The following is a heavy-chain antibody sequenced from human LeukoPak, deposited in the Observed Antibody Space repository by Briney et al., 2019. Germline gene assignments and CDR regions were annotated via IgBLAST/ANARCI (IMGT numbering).Heavy chain of an antibody. CDR3: ARNSGSYYFDY. CDR2: IYYSGST. Sequence: SETLSLTCTFSGGSISSGGYYWSWIRQHPGKGLEWIGYIYYSGSTYYNPSLKSRVTISVDTSKNQFSLKLSSVTAADTAVYYCARNSGSYYFDYWGQGTLVTVSS. CDR1: GGSISSGGYY. V-gene: IGHV4-31*03. J-gene: IGHJ4*02. D-gene: IGHD1-26*01.